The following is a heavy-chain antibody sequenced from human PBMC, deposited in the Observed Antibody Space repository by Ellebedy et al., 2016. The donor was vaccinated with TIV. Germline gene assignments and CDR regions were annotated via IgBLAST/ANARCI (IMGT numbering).Heavy chain of an antibody. Sequence: GESLKISCAASGLTFSSHAMSSVRQAPGKGLEWVSSLSGSGGNTYYADSVKGRFTISRDNSKDTLYLQVNSLRAEDTAVYYCARDPVGVGPAFDIWGQGTMVTVSS. CDR2: LSGSGGNT. CDR3: ARDPVGVGPAFDI. J-gene: IGHJ3*02. V-gene: IGHV3-23*01. D-gene: IGHD4-23*01. CDR1: GLTFSSHA.